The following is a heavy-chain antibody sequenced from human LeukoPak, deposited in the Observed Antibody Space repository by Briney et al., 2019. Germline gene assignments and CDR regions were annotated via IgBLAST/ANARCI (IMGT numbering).Heavy chain of an antibody. Sequence: GGSLRLSCAASGFTFSSYGMHWVRQAPGKGLEWVAVIWYDGSNKYYADSVKGRFTISRDNSKNTLYPQMNSLRAEDTAVYYCARDRVYYGSGSTFDYWGQGTLVTVSS. CDR3: ARDRVYYGSGSTFDY. J-gene: IGHJ4*02. CDR1: GFTFSSYG. D-gene: IGHD3-10*01. V-gene: IGHV3-33*01. CDR2: IWYDGSNK.